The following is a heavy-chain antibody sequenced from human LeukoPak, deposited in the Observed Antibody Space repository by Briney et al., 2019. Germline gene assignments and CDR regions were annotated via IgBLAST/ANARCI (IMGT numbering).Heavy chain of an antibody. J-gene: IGHJ6*02. CDR1: GFTFSSYS. V-gene: IGHV3-21*01. CDR2: ISSSSSYI. Sequence: GGSLRLSCAASGFTFSSYSMNWVRQAPGKGLEWVSSISSSSSYIYYADSVKGRFTISRDNAKNSLYLQMNSLRAEDTAVYYCARGAPHYYGMDVWGQGTTVTVSS. CDR3: ARGAPHYYGMDV.